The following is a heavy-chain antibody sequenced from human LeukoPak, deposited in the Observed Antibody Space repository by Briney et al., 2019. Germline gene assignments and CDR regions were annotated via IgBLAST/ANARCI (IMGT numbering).Heavy chain of an antibody. CDR1: GYTFTSYY. Sequence: GASVKVSCKASGYTFTSYYMHWVRQAPGQGLEWMGIINPSGGSTGYAQKFQGRVTMTRDTSTSTVYMELSSLRSEDTAVYYCARDLRENINGETRDPTMDVWGQGTTVTVSS. D-gene: IGHD2/OR15-2a*01. CDR2: INPSGGST. CDR3: ARDLRENINGETRDPTMDV. V-gene: IGHV1-46*01. J-gene: IGHJ6*02.